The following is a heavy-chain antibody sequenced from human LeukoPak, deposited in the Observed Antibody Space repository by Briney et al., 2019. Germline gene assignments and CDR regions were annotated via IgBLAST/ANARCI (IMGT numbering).Heavy chain of an antibody. V-gene: IGHV3-66*01. D-gene: IGHD6-19*01. CDR1: GFTVSTNS. CDR2: IYSGGTT. J-gene: IGHJ4*02. Sequence: GGSLRLSCAASGFTVSTNSMNWVRQAPGKGLEWVSVIYSGGTTYYADSVKGRFSISRDNSKNTLYLQMNSLRAEDTAVYYCARERAVAGLFDYWGQGTLVTVSS. CDR3: ARERAVAGLFDY.